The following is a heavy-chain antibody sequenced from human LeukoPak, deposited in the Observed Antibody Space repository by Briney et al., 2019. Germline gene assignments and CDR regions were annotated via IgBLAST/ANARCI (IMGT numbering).Heavy chain of an antibody. Sequence: SETLSLTCTVSGGSISSYYWSWIRRPPGKGLEWIGYIYYSGSTNYTPSLQTRVTISVDASKNQFSLKLSSVTAADTAIYYCAKYTNWDHAFDIWGQGTMVTVSS. CDR1: GGSISSYY. D-gene: IGHD1-1*01. V-gene: IGHV4-59*01. CDR2: IYYSGST. J-gene: IGHJ3*02. CDR3: AKYTNWDHAFDI.